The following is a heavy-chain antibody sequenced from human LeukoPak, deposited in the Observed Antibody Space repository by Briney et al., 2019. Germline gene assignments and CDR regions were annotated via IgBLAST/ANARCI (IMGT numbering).Heavy chain of an antibody. CDR1: GYSFTSYW. D-gene: IGHD3-22*01. J-gene: IGHJ4*02. V-gene: IGHV5-51*01. CDR2: IYPGDSDT. Sequence: GESLKISCKGSGYSFTSYWIGWVRQMPGKGLEWMGIIYPGDSDTRYSPSFQGQVTISADKSISTAYLQWSSLKASDAAMYYCARAYYYDSSGYLYYFDYWGQGTLVTVSS. CDR3: ARAYYYDSSGYLYYFDY.